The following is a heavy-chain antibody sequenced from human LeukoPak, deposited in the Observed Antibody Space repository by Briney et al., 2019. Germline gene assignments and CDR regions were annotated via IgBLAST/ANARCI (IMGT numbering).Heavy chain of an antibody. V-gene: IGHV3-23*01. J-gene: IGHJ4*02. Sequence: PGGSLRLSCAASGFTFTNHAMNWVRQAPGKGLEWVSIISGGVFSGSATVTYYADSVKGRFTISRDNAKNSLYLQMNSLRAEDTAVYYRARDRHYNSSPSCFDFWGQGTLVTVSS. CDR1: GFTFTNHA. CDR3: ARDRHYNSSPSCFDF. CDR2: ISGGVFSGSATVT. D-gene: IGHD6-13*01.